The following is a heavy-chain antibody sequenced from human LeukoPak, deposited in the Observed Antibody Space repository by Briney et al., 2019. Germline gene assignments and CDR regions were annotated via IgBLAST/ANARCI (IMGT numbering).Heavy chain of an antibody. Sequence: ASEKVSCKASGGTFSSYAISWVRQAPGQGLEWMGRIIPILGIANYAQKFQGRVTITADESTSTAYMELSSLRSEDTAVYYCATAGRDFDYWGQGTLVTVSS. J-gene: IGHJ4*02. V-gene: IGHV1-69*04. CDR2: IIPILGIA. CDR3: ATAGRDFDY. CDR1: GGTFSSYA.